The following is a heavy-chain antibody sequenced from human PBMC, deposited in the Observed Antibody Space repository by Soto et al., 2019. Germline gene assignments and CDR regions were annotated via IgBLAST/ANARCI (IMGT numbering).Heavy chain of an antibody. Sequence: SVNVSCKGFGYSFMKYAISWVRQAPGQGLEWMGGILPLSGTTNYTQRFQGRVTISADKSTSTAYMELSSLRSEDTAVYYCARANPTKYYDYVWGDYRRGGMDVWGQGTTVTVSS. CDR2: ILPLSGTT. D-gene: IGHD3-16*02. CDR1: GYSFMKYA. CDR3: ARANPTKYYDYVWGDYRRGGMDV. J-gene: IGHJ6*02. V-gene: IGHV1-69*06.